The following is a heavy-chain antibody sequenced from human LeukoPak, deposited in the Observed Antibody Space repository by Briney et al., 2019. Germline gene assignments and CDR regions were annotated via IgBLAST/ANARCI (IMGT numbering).Heavy chain of an antibody. Sequence: DPGGSLRLSCAASGFTFSSYWMSWVRQAPGKGLEWVANIKQDGSEKYYVDSVKGRFTISRDNAKNSLYLQMNSLRAEDTAVYYCARDRYYGSGIFDYWGQGTQVTVSS. D-gene: IGHD3-10*01. CDR3: ARDRYYGSGIFDY. CDR2: IKQDGSEK. CDR1: GFTFSSYW. V-gene: IGHV3-7*01. J-gene: IGHJ4*02.